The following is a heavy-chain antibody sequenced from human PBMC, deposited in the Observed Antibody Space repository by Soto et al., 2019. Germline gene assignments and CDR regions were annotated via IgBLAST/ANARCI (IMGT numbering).Heavy chain of an antibody. CDR2: ISGSGGST. D-gene: IGHD2-2*01. V-gene: IGHV3-23*01. CDR1: DFTFSTHA. CDR3: AKAGYCVSTSCYFPFDY. Sequence: EVQLLESGGGLVQPGGSLRLSCAASDFTFSTHAMTWVRQAPGKGLEWVSSISGSGGSTYYADSVKGRFTISRDNSKNTLYLQMNSLRAEDAAVYSCAKAGYCVSTSCYFPFDYWGQGTLVTVSS. J-gene: IGHJ4*02.